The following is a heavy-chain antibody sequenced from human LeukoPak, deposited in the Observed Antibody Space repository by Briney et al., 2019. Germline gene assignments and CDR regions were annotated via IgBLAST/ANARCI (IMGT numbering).Heavy chain of an antibody. CDR3: ARGTRAMGLFDY. J-gene: IGHJ4*02. Sequence: GGSLRLSCAASGFTFSSYGMHWVRQAPGKGLEWVSSISSSSSYIYYADSVKGRFTISRDNAKNSLYLQMNSLRAEDTAVYYCARGTRAMGLFDYWGQGTLVTVSS. CDR2: ISSSSSYI. D-gene: IGHD5-18*01. V-gene: IGHV3-21*01. CDR1: GFTFSSYG.